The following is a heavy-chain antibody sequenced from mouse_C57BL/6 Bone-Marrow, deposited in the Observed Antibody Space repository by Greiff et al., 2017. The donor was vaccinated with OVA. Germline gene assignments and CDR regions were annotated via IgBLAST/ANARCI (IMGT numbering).Heavy chain of an antibody. V-gene: IGHV1-64*01. J-gene: IGHJ2*01. Sequence: QVQLQQSGAALAKPGASVKLSCKASGYTFTSYCMNWVKQRPGQGLEWIGMLYPNSGNTYSNEKFTGKAPLTLDKSSSTAYMQLSSLTSEDSAVYSCAFYGSSRNYFDYWGQGTTLTVSS. CDR2: LYPNSGNT. D-gene: IGHD1-1*01. CDR1: GYTFTSYC. CDR3: AFYGSSRNYFDY.